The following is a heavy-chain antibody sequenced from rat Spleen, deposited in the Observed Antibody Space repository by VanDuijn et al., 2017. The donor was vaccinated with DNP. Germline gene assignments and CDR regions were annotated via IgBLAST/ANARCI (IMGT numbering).Heavy chain of an antibody. J-gene: IGHJ2*01. CDR3: ARDGQWDYFDY. CDR2: LWAAGTT. CDR1: GFSLTNHH. V-gene: IGHV2-30*01. D-gene: IGHD1-1*01. Sequence: QVQLKESGPGLVQPSQTLSLTCTVSGFSLTNHHVHWVRQPSGKGLEWMGVLWAAGTTEYNSALKSRLSISRDTSKSQVFLEMNSLKTEDTATYYCARDGQWDYFDYWGQGVMVTVSS.